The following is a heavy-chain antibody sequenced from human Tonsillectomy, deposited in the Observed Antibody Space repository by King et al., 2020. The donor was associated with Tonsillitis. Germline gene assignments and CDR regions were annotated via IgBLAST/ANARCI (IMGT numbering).Heavy chain of an antibody. J-gene: IGHJ5*02. CDR3: ARQYYDDSSGYYVDWFDP. CDR2: IYNSGST. D-gene: IGHD3-22*01. V-gene: IGHV4-39*01. Sequence: QLQESGPGLVKPSETLSLTCTVSGGSISSSTYYWGWIRQPPGKGLEWIGSIYNSGSTYYNPSLKSRVTISVDTSKNQFSLKLSSVTAADTAVYYCARQYYDDSSGYYVDWFDPWGQGTLVTVSS. CDR1: GGSISSSTYY.